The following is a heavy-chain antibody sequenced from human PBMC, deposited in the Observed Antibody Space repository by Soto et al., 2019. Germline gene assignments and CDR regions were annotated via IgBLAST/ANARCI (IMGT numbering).Heavy chain of an antibody. CDR3: ARGDYCGRDCFFRRDY. Sequence: ASVKVSCKASGYTFTSYAMHWVRQAPGRRLEWMGWINTGNGNTKYSQNLQGRVTITWDTSASTAYMELISMRSEATAVYYCARGDYCGRDCFFRRDYWGQGTLVTVSS. CDR1: GYTFTSYA. D-gene: IGHD2-21*02. V-gene: IGHV1-3*04. CDR2: INTGNGNT. J-gene: IGHJ4*02.